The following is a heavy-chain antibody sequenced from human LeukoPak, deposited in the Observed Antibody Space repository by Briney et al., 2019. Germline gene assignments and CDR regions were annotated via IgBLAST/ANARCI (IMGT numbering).Heavy chain of an antibody. Sequence: SVKVSCKASGYTFTGYYMHWVRQAPGQGLEWMGWINPNSGGTNYAQKFHGRVTMTSDTSISTAYMELSRPSSDDTAVSYCATVMATRNPLSDYWGQGTLVTVSS. CDR1: GYTFTGYY. V-gene: IGHV1-2*02. CDR2: INPNSGGT. J-gene: IGHJ4*02. CDR3: ATVMATRNPLSDY. D-gene: IGHD5-24*01.